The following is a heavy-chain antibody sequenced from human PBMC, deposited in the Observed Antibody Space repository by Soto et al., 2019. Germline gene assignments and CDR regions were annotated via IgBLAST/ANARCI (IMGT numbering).Heavy chain of an antibody. D-gene: IGHD4-4*01. J-gene: IGHJ5*02. CDR2: ISSSGSTI. CDR1: GFTFSSYE. Sequence: GSLRLSCAASGFTFSSYEMNWVRQAPGKGLEWVSYISSSGSTIYYADSVKGRFTISRDNAKNSLYLQMNSLRAEDTAVYYCARLRTHYRFDPWGQGTLVTVSS. V-gene: IGHV3-48*03. CDR3: ARLRTHYRFDP.